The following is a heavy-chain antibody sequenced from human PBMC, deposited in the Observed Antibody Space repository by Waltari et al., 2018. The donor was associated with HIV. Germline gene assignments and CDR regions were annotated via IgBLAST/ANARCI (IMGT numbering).Heavy chain of an antibody. V-gene: IGHV3-23*04. D-gene: IGHD3-22*01. CDR3: AKDFDTSGLPYVVIDS. CDR2: ISGSGSHT. J-gene: IGHJ4*02. CDR1: GVPFRSQA. Sequence: EVKLVQSGGGLVQPGGSLRLSCTASGVPFRSQAMSLVRQTPGKGLQWVSTISGSGSHTYYADSAKGRFTISRDNSENTLFLQMTRLRVEDTARYFCAKDFDTSGLPYVVIDSWGQGTLVTVSS.